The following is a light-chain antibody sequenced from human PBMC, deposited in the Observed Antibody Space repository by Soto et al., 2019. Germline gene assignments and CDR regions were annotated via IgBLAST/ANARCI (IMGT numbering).Light chain of an antibody. CDR3: QQYGNYWT. CDR2: KAS. Sequence: DIQMTQSPSTLSASVGDRVTITCRASQSISSWLAWYQQKPGKAPKLLIQKASTLESGVPSRFSGSGSGTEFTLTISSLQPDDFATYYCQQYGNYWTFGQGTKVDI. V-gene: IGKV1-5*03. J-gene: IGKJ1*01. CDR1: QSISSW.